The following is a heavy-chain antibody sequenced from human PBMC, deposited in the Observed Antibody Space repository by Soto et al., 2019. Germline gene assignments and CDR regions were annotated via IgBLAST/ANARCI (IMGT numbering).Heavy chain of an antibody. Sequence: PWGSLRLSCAASGFTFISNWMDWVRQAPWKGLEWVANINQDGSEKHYIDSVKGRFTISRDNAKNSLYLQMNSLTAEDSALYYCSPALNFWGQGTLVTVSS. CDR3: SPALNF. D-gene: IGHD2-2*01. J-gene: IGHJ4*02. CDR1: GFTFISNW. CDR2: INQDGSEK. V-gene: IGHV3-7*01.